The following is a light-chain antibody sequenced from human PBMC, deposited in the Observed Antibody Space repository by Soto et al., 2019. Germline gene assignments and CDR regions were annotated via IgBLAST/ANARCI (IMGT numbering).Light chain of an antibody. Sequence: DIHLTQSPTSLSASLGDSVTITCQASLPISNYLAWYQQKPGKIPTLLIYAASTLQAGVPSRFSGSGSGTDFTLTISSLQPEDVAAYYCQKYNSAPLTFGGGTKVDIK. CDR1: LPISNY. J-gene: IGKJ4*01. V-gene: IGKV1-27*01. CDR3: QKYNSAPLT. CDR2: AAS.